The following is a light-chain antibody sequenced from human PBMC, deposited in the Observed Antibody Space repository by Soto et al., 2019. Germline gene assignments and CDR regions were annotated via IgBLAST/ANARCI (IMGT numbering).Light chain of an antibody. CDR2: GAS. Sequence: DIQMTQSPTSLSASVGDRVSITCRASRSVRSYLNWYQQKPGKAPRLLIYGASRSQSGVPARFSGSGSGTDFTLIISNLQPEDFATYYCQQSYSTQHTFGQGTRLESK. CDR3: QQSYSTQHT. V-gene: IGKV1-39*01. J-gene: IGKJ2*01. CDR1: RSVRSY.